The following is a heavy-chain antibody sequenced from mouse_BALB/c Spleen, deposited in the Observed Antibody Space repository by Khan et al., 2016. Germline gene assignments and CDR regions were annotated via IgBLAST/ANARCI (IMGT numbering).Heavy chain of an antibody. CDR3: ARDDRWFAY. CDR2: ISDGGSYT. Sequence: EVQLQESGGGLVKPGGSLKLSCAASGFTFSDYYMYWVRQTPEKRLEWVATISDGGSYTYYPDSVKGRFTISRDNATNTLYMQMSSLKSEDTAMYYCARDDRWFAYWGQGTLVTVSA. CDR1: GFTFSDYY. V-gene: IGHV5-4*02. D-gene: IGHD2-14*01. J-gene: IGHJ3*01.